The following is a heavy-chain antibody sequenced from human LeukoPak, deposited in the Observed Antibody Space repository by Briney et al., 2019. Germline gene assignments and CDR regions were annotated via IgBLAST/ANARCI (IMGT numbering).Heavy chain of an antibody. CDR3: ARGDVLRYFDWLLHDSYGMDV. J-gene: IGHJ6*02. CDR2: MNPNSGNT. CDR1: GYTFTSYD. V-gene: IGHV1-8*01. Sequence: ASVKVSCKASGYTFTSYDINWVRQATGQGLEWMGWMNPNSGNTGYAQKFQGRVTMTRNTSISTAYMELSSLRSEDTAVYYCARGDVLRYFDWLLHDSYGMDVWGQGTTVTVSS. D-gene: IGHD3-9*01.